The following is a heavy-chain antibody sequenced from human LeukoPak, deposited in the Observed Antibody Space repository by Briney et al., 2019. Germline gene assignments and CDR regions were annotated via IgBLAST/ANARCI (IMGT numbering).Heavy chain of an antibody. Sequence: ASVQVSCKGSGYTFTSYGISWVRQAPGQGLEWMGWISPYNGNTNYAQKLQGRVTMTTDTPTRTAYIELRSLRSDDTAVYYCAREYQHLVRGVIITEVGVFDYWGQGTLVTVS. CDR2: ISPYNGNT. D-gene: IGHD3-10*01. CDR1: GYTFTSYG. J-gene: IGHJ4*02. V-gene: IGHV1-18*01. CDR3: AREYQHLVRGVIITEVGVFDY.